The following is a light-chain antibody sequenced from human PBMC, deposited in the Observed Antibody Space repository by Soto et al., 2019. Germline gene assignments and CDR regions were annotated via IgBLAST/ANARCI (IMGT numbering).Light chain of an antibody. J-gene: IGKJ1*01. CDR1: QSVSSSY. CDR2: GAS. CDR3: QQYGSSPRT. Sequence: EIVLTQSPGTLSLSPGERATLSCRASQSVSSSYLGWYQQKPGQAPRLLIYGASRRATGIPDRFSGSGSGTDFSLTISRLEPEDFVVYYCQQYGSSPRTLGQGTKGEIK. V-gene: IGKV3-20*01.